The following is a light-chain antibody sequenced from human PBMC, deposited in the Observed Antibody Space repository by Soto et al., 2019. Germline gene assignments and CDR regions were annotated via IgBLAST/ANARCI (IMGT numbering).Light chain of an antibody. J-gene: IGLJ1*01. V-gene: IGLV2-23*02. CDR1: STDVGSYHL. CDR2: EVT. CDR3: CSYAGSSTYV. Sequence: QTALTQPASVSGSPGQSINISCTGTSTDVGSYHLVSWYQQHPGKAPKLMIYEVTKRPSGVSNRFSGSKSGNTASLTISGLQAEDEADYYCCSYAGSSTYVFGTGTKLTVL.